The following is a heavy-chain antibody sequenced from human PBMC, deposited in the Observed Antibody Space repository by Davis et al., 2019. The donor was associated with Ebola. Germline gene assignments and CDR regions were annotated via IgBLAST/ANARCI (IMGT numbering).Heavy chain of an antibody. J-gene: IGHJ6*02. Sequence: GESLKISCKGSGYSFTSYWISWVRQMPGKGLEWMGRIDPSASYTNYSPSFQGHVTISADKSISTAYLQWSSLKASDTAMYYCARENYGSGSYGVYYYYGMDVWGQGTTVTVSS. V-gene: IGHV5-10-1*01. CDR3: ARENYGSGSYGVYYYYGMDV. D-gene: IGHD3-10*01. CDR2: IDPSASYT. CDR1: GYSFTSYW.